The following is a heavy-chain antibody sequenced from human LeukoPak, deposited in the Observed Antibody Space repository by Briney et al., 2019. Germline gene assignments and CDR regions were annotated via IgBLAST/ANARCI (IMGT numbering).Heavy chain of an antibody. D-gene: IGHD5-18*01. J-gene: IGHJ4*02. V-gene: IGHV3-33*01. Sequence: GRSLRLSCVASGHTFSTYVIHWVRQAPGKGLEWVALIWHDGSNKYYGDSVKDRFTISRDNSKNTLYLQMDSLRDEDTAVYYCARDRGYTYGHPLDYWGQGTLVTVSS. CDR3: ARDRGYTYGHPLDY. CDR1: GHTFSTYV. CDR2: IWHDGSNK.